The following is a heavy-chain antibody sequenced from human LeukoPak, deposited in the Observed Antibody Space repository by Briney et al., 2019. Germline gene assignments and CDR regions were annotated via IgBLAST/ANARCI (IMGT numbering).Heavy chain of an antibody. CDR2: ISSSSSYI. CDR3: ARGASGSVDY. CDR1: GFTFSTYS. V-gene: IGHV3-21*01. Sequence: GGSLRLSCVASGFTFSTYSMNWVRQAPGKGLEWVSSISSSSSYIYYADSVKGRFTISRDNAKNSLYLQMNSLRAEDTAVYYCARGASGSVDYWGQGTLVTVSS. D-gene: IGHD1-26*01. J-gene: IGHJ4*02.